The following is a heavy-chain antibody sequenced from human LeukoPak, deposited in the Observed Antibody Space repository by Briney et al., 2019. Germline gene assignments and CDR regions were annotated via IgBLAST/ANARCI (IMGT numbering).Heavy chain of an antibody. V-gene: IGHV3-30*02. CDR1: GFTFSSYG. D-gene: IGHD6-13*01. CDR3: AKGYSSSWYSFDY. J-gene: IGHJ4*02. Sequence: GGSLRLSCAASGFTFSSYGMHWVRQAPGKGLEWVAFIRYDGSNKYYADSVKGRLTISRDNSKNTLYLQMNSLRAEDTAVYYCAKGYSSSWYSFDYWGQGTLVTVSS. CDR2: IRYDGSNK.